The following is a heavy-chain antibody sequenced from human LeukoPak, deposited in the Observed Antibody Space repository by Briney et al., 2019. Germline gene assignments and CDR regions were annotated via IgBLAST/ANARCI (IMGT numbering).Heavy chain of an antibody. CDR2: ISSSSSTI. J-gene: IGHJ3*02. CDR1: GFTFSSYS. V-gene: IGHV3-48*04. CDR3: AREDLYSSGWRDAFDI. Sequence: PGGSLRLSCAASGFTFSSYSMNWVRQAPGKGLEWVSYISSSSSTIYYADSVKGRFTISRDNAKNSLYLQMNSLRAEDTAVYYCAREDLYSSGWRDAFDIWGQGTMVTVSS. D-gene: IGHD6-19*01.